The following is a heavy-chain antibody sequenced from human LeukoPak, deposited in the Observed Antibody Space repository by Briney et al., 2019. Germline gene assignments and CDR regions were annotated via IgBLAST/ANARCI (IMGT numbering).Heavy chain of an antibody. CDR1: GGSISSSSYY. CDR2: IYYSGST. D-gene: IGHD6-13*01. Sequence: SETLSLTCTVSGGSISSSSYYWGWIRQPPGKGLEWIGSIYYSGSTYYNPSLKSRVTISVDTSKNQFSLKLSSVTAADTAVYYCARDVGGSSSWYRKIKNWFDPWGQGTLVTVSS. V-gene: IGHV4-39*07. CDR3: ARDVGGSSSWYRKIKNWFDP. J-gene: IGHJ5*02.